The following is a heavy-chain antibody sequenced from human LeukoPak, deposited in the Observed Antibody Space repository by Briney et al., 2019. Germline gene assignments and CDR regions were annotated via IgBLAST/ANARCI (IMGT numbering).Heavy chain of an antibody. CDR2: INPSGGST. CDR3: ARAQVLLWFGELTEPFDY. Sequence: ASVKVSCKASGYTFTSYYMHWVRQAPGQGLEWMGIINPSGGSTSYAQKFQGRVTMTRDMSTSTVYMELSSLRSEDTAVYYCARAQVLLWFGELTEPFDYWGQGTLVTVSS. J-gene: IGHJ4*02. V-gene: IGHV1-46*01. D-gene: IGHD3-10*01. CDR1: GYTFTSYY.